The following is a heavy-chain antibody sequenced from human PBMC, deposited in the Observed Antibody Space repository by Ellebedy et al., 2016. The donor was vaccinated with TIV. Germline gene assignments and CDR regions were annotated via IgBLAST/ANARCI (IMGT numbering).Heavy chain of an antibody. CDR3: ANVYSSTWADS. Sequence: GESLKISCAASGFTFSNYAMSWVRQAPGKGLESVSAISRSGGSTYYAGSVKGRFTISRDNSKDTLYLQMNSLRAEDTAVYYCANVYSSTWADSWGQGTLVTVSS. V-gene: IGHV3-23*01. CDR1: GFTFSNYA. CDR2: ISRSGGST. D-gene: IGHD6-13*01. J-gene: IGHJ4*02.